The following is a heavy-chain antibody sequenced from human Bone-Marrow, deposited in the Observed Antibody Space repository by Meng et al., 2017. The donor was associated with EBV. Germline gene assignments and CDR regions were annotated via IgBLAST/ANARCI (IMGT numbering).Heavy chain of an antibody. CDR2: ISASGGTT. CDR1: GFTFSNYA. V-gene: IGHV3-23*04. D-gene: IGHD4-11*01. CDR3: AKEWEMNTVTPTFDY. J-gene: IGHJ4*02. Sequence: EAQLVESGGDLVQPGGSLRLSCAASGFTFSNYAMTWVRQAPGKGLEWVSIISASGGTTYYADSVKGRFTISRDNSKNTLYLQMNRLRAEDTAVYYCAKEWEMNTVTPTFDYWGQGTLVTVDS.